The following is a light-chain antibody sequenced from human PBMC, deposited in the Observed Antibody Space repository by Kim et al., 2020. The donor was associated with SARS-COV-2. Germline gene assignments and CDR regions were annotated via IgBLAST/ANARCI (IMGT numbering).Light chain of an antibody. CDR1: SSDIGSYTS. J-gene: IGLJ1*01. V-gene: IGLV2-23*01. CDR3: CSYAGGGTYV. CDR2: EDS. Sequence: QYALNQPASVSGSPGQSITLSCTGTSSDIGSYTSVSWYQHHPGKAPKLMIYEDSTRPSGVSDRFYAFRSGNTASLTISGLHTEDEADYYCCSYAGGGTYVFGTGTKVTVL.